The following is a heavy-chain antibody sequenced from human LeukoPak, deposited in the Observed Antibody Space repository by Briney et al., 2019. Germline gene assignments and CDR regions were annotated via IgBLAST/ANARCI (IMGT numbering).Heavy chain of an antibody. D-gene: IGHD6-19*01. J-gene: IGHJ5*02. CDR1: GGSISSYY. V-gene: IGHV4-59*08. CDR2: IYYSGST. CDR3: ARAKTVAVAGPFDP. Sequence: PSETLSLTCTVSGGSISSYYWSWIRQPPGKGLEWIGHIYYSGSTNYNPSLKSRVTISVDTSKNLFSLKLSSVTAADTAVYYCARAKTVAVAGPFDPWGQGTLVTVSS.